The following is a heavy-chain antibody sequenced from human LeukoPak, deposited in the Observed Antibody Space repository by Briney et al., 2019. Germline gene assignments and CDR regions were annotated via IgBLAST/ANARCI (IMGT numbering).Heavy chain of an antibody. CDR1: GFTVSSNY. CDR2: IYSGGST. J-gene: IGHJ3*02. CDR3: AREVGGSAFDI. D-gene: IGHD3-16*01. V-gene: IGHV3-53*04. Sequence: PGGSLRLSCAASGFTVSSNYMSWVRQAPGKGLEWVSIIYSGGSTYYADSVKGRFTISRHNSKNKLYLQMNSLRAEDTAVYYCAREVGGSAFDIWGQGTMVTVSS.